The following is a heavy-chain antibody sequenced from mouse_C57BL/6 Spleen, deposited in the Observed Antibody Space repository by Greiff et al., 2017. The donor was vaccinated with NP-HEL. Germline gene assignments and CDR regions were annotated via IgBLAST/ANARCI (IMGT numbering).Heavy chain of an antibody. CDR2: ISDGGSYT. J-gene: IGHJ2*01. CDR1: GFTFSSYA. D-gene: IGHD1-1*01. CDR3: ARGDYYYGSSYGYFDY. Sequence: EVNVVESGGGLVKPGGSLKLSCAASGFTFSSYAMSWVRQTPEKRLEWVATISDGGSYTYYPDNVKGRFTISRDNAKNNLYLQMSHLKSEDTAMYYCARGDYYYGSSYGYFDYWGQGTTLTVSS. V-gene: IGHV5-4*03.